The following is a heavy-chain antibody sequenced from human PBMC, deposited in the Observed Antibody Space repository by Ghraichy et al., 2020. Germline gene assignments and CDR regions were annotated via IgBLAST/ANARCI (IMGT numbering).Heavy chain of an antibody. CDR1: GGSISTSF. V-gene: IGHV4-59*08. CDR3: SRRVEGETNHHYYYYMDV. J-gene: IGHJ6*03. D-gene: IGHD2-8*01. CDR2: ISYSGTT. Sequence: SETLSLTCTVSGGSISTSFWSWIRQPPGKGLEWIGFISYSGTTNYNPSLKSRVNISLDRSKNQFSLRMTSVTAADTAVYFCSRRVEGETNHHYYYYMDVWGKGTTVTVS.